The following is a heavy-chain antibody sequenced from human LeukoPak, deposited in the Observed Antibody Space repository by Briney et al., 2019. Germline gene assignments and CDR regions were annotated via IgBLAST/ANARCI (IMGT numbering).Heavy chain of an antibody. CDR3: ARGSDDFWSGYSPSY. V-gene: IGHV1-2*02. J-gene: IGHJ4*02. CDR1: GYTFTGYY. D-gene: IGHD3-3*01. Sequence: ASVKVSCKAPGYTFTGYYMRWVRQAPGQGLEWMGWINPNSGGTNYAQKFQGRVTMTRDTSISTAYMELSRLRSDDTAVYYCARGSDDFWSGYSPSYWGQGTLVTVSS. CDR2: INPNSGGT.